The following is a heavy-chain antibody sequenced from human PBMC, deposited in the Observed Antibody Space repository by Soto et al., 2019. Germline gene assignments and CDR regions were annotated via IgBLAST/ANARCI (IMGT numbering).Heavy chain of an antibody. V-gene: IGHV1-18*04. CDR3: ARDGGLRYFDWLLPFDY. CDR2: ISAYNGNT. J-gene: IGHJ4*02. D-gene: IGHD3-9*01. Sequence: ASVKVSCKASGYTFTSYGISGVRQAPGQGLEWMGWISAYNGNTNYAQKLQGRVTMTTDTSTSTAYMELRSLRSDDTAVYYCARDGGLRYFDWLLPFDYWGQGTLVTVSS. CDR1: GYTFTSYG.